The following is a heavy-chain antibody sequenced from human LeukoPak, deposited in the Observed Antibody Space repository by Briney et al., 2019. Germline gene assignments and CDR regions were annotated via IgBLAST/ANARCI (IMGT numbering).Heavy chain of an antibody. Sequence: GGSLRLSCAASGFTFSSYAMHWVRQAPGKGLEWVAVISYDGSNKYYADSVKGRFTISRDNSKNTLYLQMNGLRAEDTAVYYCARSDGYYYYGMDAWGQGTTVTVSS. CDR3: ARSDGYYYYGMDA. CDR2: ISYDGSNK. CDR1: GFTFSSYA. D-gene: IGHD5-24*01. J-gene: IGHJ6*02. V-gene: IGHV3-30*04.